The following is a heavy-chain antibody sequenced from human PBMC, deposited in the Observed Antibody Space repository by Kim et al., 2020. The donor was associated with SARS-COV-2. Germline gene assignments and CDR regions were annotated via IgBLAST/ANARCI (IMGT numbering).Heavy chain of an antibody. J-gene: IGHJ4*02. Sequence: GGSLRLSCAASGFTLSNSVVAWVRQAPGKGLEWVSALRGSDATTYYAASVKGRFFISRDNSKSTLYLQLNGLTAEDTALYYCAKGRTGDRRPDFDSWGQGALVIVSS. D-gene: IGHD2-21*02. V-gene: IGHV3-23*01. CDR1: GFTLSNSV. CDR3: AKGRTGDRRPDFDS. CDR2: LRGSDATT.